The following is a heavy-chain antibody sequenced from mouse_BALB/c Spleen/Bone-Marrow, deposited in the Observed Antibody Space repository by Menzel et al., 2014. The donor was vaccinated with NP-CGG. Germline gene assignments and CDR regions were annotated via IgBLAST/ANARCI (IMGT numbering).Heavy chain of an antibody. CDR2: IYYSGTI. CDR3: ARELYYFDY. CDR1: GISIXTGNYR. J-gene: IGHJ2*01. Sequence: EVQLQQSGPGLVKPSQTVSLTCTVTGISIXTGNYRWSWIRQFPGNKLEWIGYIYYSGTITYNPSLTSRTTITRDTSKNQFFLEMNSLTAEDTATYYCARELYYFDYWGQGTTLTVSS. V-gene: IGHV3-5*02.